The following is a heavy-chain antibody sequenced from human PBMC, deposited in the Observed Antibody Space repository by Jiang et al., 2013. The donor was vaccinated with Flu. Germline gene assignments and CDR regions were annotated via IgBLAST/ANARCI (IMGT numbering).Heavy chain of an antibody. V-gene: IGHV6-1*01. CDR1: GDSVSSNSAA. D-gene: IGHD5/OR15-5a*01. CDR3: TRGSTSVYDSHSYYMDA. Sequence: QTLSLTCAISGDSVSSNSAAWHWIRQSPSRGLEWLGRTYYRSKWYSDYAGSVKGRLAISPDTYKNHFSLQLSSVTPEDTATYFCTRGSTSVYDSHSYYMDAWGRGTTVTVSS. J-gene: IGHJ6*03. CDR2: TYYRSKWYS.